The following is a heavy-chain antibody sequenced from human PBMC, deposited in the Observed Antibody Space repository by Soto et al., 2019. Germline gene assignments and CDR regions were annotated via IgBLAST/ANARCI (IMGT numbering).Heavy chain of an antibody. Sequence: SETLSLTCAVSGVSISSGNWWTCVRQSPQRGLEYIGEIFHDGTANYYPSFERRVAISVDTSKNQFSLKLTSVTAADTAIYFCARLVYDARLNYMYFDFWGQGALVTVSS. CDR1: GVSISSGNW. CDR3: ARLVYDARLNYMYFDF. D-gene: IGHD6-6*01. V-gene: IGHV4-4*02. CDR2: IFHDGTA. J-gene: IGHJ4*02.